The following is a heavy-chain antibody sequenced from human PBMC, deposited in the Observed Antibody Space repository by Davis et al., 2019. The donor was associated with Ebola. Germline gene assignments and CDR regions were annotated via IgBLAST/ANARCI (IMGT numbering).Heavy chain of an antibody. CDR3: ARGYTIFGVDNIDAFDI. Sequence: PSETLSLTCTVSGGSISSGGYYWSWIRQHPGKGLEWIGYIYYSGSTYYNPSLKSRVTISVDTSKNQFSLKLSSVTAADTAVYYCARGYTIFGVDNIDAFDIWGQGTMVTVSS. V-gene: IGHV4-31*03. CDR2: IYYSGST. D-gene: IGHD3-3*01. J-gene: IGHJ3*02. CDR1: GGSISSGGYY.